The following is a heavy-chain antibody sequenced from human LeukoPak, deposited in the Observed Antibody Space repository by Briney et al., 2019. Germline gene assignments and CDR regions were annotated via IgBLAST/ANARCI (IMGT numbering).Heavy chain of an antibody. D-gene: IGHD1-26*01. Sequence: GGSLRLSCEASGFTFDAYAMHWVRQAPGKGLGWVSLINKDGSATYYAGSVKGRFTISRDNSKNSLYLQMNSLRSEDTALYYCATWAFYHSLDVWGQGTTVTVSS. CDR2: INKDGSAT. CDR1: GFTFDAYA. CDR3: ATWAFYHSLDV. J-gene: IGHJ6*02. V-gene: IGHV3-43*02.